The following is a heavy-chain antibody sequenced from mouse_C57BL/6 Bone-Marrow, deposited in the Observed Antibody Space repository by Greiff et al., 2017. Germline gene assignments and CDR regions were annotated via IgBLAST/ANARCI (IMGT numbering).Heavy chain of an antibody. D-gene: IGHD2-5*01. J-gene: IGHJ4*01. V-gene: IGHV1-69*01. Sequence: QVQLQQPGAELVMPGASVKLSCKASGYTFTSYWMHWVKQRPGPGLEWIGVIDPSDSYTNYNQQFTGKSTLTVDKSSSTAYMPLSSLTSEDSAVYYCASTAYESNLYAMDYWGQGTTVTVSS. CDR1: GYTFTSYW. CDR2: IDPSDSYT. CDR3: ASTAYESNLYAMDY.